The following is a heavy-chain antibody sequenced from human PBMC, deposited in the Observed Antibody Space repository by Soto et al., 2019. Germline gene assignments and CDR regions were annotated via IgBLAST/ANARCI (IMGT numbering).Heavy chain of an antibody. CDR1: GFTFSSYS. V-gene: IGHV3-48*04. CDR3: ARDWYYYGSGTGRAFDI. D-gene: IGHD3-10*01. J-gene: IGHJ3*02. CDR2: ISSSSSTI. Sequence: GGSLRLSCAASGFTFSSYSMNWVRQAPGKGLEWVSYISSSSSTIYYAVSVKGRFTISRDNAKNSLYLQMNSLRAEDTAVYYCARDWYYYGSGTGRAFDIWGQGTMVTVSS.